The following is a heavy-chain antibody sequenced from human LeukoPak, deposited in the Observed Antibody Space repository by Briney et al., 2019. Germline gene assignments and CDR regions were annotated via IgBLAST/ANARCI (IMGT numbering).Heavy chain of an antibody. D-gene: IGHD3-10*01. CDR2: ISYSGNP. CDR3: ATHDEGSYFES. CDR1: GVSSTMRRPY. Sequence: SETLSLTCSFSGVSSTMRRPYWGWIRQSPGKGLEWLASISYSGNPYYRPSLYSRATLSMDTSKKHISLNLTSATATDTAIYYCATHDEGSYFESWGQGTLVTVSS. J-gene: IGHJ4*02. V-gene: IGHV4-39*02.